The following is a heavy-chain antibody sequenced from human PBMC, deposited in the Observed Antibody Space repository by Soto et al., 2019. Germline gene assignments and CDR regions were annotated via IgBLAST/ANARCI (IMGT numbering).Heavy chain of an antibody. J-gene: IGHJ4*02. Sequence: EVQLVESGGGLVQPGGSLRLSCAASGFTXXXYSMNWVRQAPGKGLEWVSYISSSSSTIYYAESVKGRFTISRDNAKNSLYLQMNSLRAEDTAVYYCARVVGNSSDVVVVAADYWGQGTLVTVSS. V-gene: IGHV3-48*01. CDR1: GFTXXXYS. CDR3: ARVVGNSSDVVVVAADY. CDR2: ISSSSSTI. D-gene: IGHD2-15*01.